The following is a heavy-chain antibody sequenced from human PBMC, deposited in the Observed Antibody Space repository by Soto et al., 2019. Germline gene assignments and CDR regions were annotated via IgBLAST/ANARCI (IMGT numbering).Heavy chain of an antibody. CDR1: GGSISSYY. J-gene: IGHJ4*02. CDR3: AREEERYFAY. D-gene: IGHD1-1*01. V-gene: IGHV4-59*01. Sequence: QVQLQESGPGLVKPSETLSLTCTVSGGSISSYYWSWIRQPTGKGLDWIGYIYYSGSTNYNPSLKSRVTISVDTAKNQFSLKLSSVTAADTAVYYCAREEERYFAYWGQGTLVTVSS. CDR2: IYYSGST.